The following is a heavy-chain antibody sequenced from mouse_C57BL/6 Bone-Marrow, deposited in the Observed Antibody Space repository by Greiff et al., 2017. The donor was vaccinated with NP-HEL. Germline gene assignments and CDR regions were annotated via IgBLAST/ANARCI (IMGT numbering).Heavy chain of an antibody. CDR1: GYTFTSYW. J-gene: IGHJ2*01. Sequence: VQLQQPGAELVKPGASVKMSCKASGYTFTSYWITWVKQRPGQGLEWIGDIYPGSGSTNYNEKFKSKATLTVDTSSSTAYMQLSSLTSEDSAVYYCARSTYYSNYVDFGYYDYWGQGTTLTVSS. CDR3: ARSTYYSNYVDFGYYDY. V-gene: IGHV1-55*01. D-gene: IGHD2-5*01. CDR2: IYPGSGST.